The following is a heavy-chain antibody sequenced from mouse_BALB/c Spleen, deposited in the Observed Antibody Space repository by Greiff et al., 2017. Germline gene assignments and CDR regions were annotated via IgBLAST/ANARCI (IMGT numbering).Heavy chain of an antibody. V-gene: IGHV5-6-5*01. Sequence: EVKLMESGGGLVKPGWSLKLSCAASGFTFSSYAMSWVRQTPEKRLEWVASISSGGSTYYPDSVKGRFTISRDNARNILYLQMSSLRSEDTAMYYCAREAGDYYAMDYWGQGTSVTVSS. CDR1: GFTFSSYA. CDR2: ISSGGST. CDR3: AREAGDYYAMDY. J-gene: IGHJ4*01. D-gene: IGHD6-1*01.